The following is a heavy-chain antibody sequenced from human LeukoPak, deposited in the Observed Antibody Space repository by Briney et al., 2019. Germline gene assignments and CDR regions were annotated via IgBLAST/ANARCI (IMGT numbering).Heavy chain of an antibody. V-gene: IGHV3-66*01. D-gene: IGHD1-26*01. CDR1: GFTVSSNY. Sequence: GGSLRLSCAASGFTVSSNYMSWVRQAPGKGLEWVSFIYSGGSTRYPDSAKARFTISRDISKNSVSLQMNSLRAEDTAVYYCVGIQSGRYNQFSFDYWGQGTLVTVS. CDR3: VGIQSGRYNQFSFDY. J-gene: IGHJ4*02. CDR2: IYSGGST.